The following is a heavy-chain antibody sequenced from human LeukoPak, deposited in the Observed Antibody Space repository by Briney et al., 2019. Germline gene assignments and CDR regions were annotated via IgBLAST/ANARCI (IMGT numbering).Heavy chain of an antibody. CDR3: ARERGSYSYFDY. CDR2: IQSGGTT. CDR1: GFTVSSSH. D-gene: IGHD3-10*01. J-gene: IGHJ4*02. V-gene: IGHV3-53*01. Sequence: PGGSLRLSCAASGFTVSSSHMSWVRQAPGKGLGWVSVIQSGGTTYYADSVQGRFTISRDTSKNTMYLQMNSLRVEDTAVYYCARERGSYSYFDYWGQGTLVTVSS.